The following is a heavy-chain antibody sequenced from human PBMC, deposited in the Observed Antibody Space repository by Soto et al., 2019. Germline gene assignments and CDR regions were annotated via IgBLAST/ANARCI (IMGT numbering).Heavy chain of an antibody. CDR2: ISSATTTI. V-gene: IGHV3-48*01. J-gene: IGHJ4*02. CDR1: GFTFSNYY. D-gene: IGHD6-13*01. CDR3: KRGIAAAAPKLDY. Sequence: GSLRLSCAASGFTFSNYYMNWVRQAPGKGLQWVSYISSATTTIYYADSVKGRFTISRDNAKNSLYLQMNSLRADDTAVYYCKRGIAAAAPKLDYWGQGTLVTVSP.